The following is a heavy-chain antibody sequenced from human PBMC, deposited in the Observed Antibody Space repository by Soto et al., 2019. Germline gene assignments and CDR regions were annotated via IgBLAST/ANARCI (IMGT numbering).Heavy chain of an antibody. D-gene: IGHD3-3*01. CDR3: ARGRLRFLEWLVGPGLDY. Sequence: PSETLSLTCAVYGGSFSGYYWSWIRQPPGKGLEWIGEINHSGSTNYNPSLKSRVTISVDTSKNQFSLKLSSVTAADTAVYYCARGRLRFLEWLVGPGLDYWGQGTLVT. V-gene: IGHV4-34*01. CDR1: GGSFSGYY. CDR2: INHSGST. J-gene: IGHJ4*01.